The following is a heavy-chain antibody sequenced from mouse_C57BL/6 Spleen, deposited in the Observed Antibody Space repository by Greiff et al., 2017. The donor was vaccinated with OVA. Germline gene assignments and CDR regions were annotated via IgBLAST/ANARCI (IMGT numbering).Heavy chain of an antibody. Sequence: VESGGGLVQPKGSLKLSCAASGFSFNTYAMNWVRQAPGKGLEWVARIRSKSNNYATYYADSVKDRFTISRDDSESMLYLQMNNLKTEDTAMYYCVRHYYGSSYYAMDYWGQGTSVTVSS. CDR2: IRSKSNNYAT. CDR1: GFSFNTYA. V-gene: IGHV10-1*01. CDR3: VRHYYGSSYYAMDY. J-gene: IGHJ4*01. D-gene: IGHD1-1*01.